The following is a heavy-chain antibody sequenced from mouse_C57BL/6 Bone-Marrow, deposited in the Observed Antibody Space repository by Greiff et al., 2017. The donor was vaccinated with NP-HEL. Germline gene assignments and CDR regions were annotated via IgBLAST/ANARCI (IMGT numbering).Heavy chain of an antibody. CDR2: ISSGGSYT. CDR1: GFTFSSYG. D-gene: IGHD4-1*01. CDR3: ARHRLGRKCFDY. J-gene: IGHJ2*01. V-gene: IGHV5-6*01. Sequence: DVHLVESGGDLVKPGGSLKLSCAASGFTFSSYGMSWVRQTPDKRLEWVATISSGGSYTYYPDSVKGRFTISRDNAKNTLYLQMSSLKSEDTAMYYCARHRLGRKCFDYWGQGTTLTVSS.